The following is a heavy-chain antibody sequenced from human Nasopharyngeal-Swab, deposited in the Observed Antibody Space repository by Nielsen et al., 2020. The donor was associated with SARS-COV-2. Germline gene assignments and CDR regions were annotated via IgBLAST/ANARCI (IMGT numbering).Heavy chain of an antibody. V-gene: IGHV3-21*03. D-gene: IGHD4-17*01. CDR3: TTDLHDFGDLDY. CDR1: GFTFSSYS. CDR2: ISSSSSYI. Sequence: GESLKISCAASGFTFSSYSMNWVRQAPGKGLEWVSSISSSSSYIYYADSVKGRFTISRDNAKNSLYLQMNSLKTEDTAIYYCTTDLHDFGDLDYWGQGTLLTVSS. J-gene: IGHJ4*02.